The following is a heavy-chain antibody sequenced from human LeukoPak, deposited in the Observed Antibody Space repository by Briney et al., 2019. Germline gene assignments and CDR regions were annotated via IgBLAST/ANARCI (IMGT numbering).Heavy chain of an antibody. CDR3: ARESDGYSYDY. V-gene: IGHV3-66*01. J-gene: IGHJ4*02. CDR1: GFIVSSNY. CDR2: IYSSGST. D-gene: IGHD5-24*01. Sequence: TGGSLRLSCVVSGFIVSSNYVSWVRQAPGKGLEWVSIIYSSGSTYYADSVKGRFTISRDNAKNSLYLQMNSLRAEDTAVYYCARESDGYSYDYWGQGTLVTVSS.